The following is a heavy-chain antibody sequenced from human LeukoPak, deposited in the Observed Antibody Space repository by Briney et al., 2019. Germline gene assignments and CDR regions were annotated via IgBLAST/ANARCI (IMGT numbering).Heavy chain of an antibody. CDR3: ARTYSSSFLPFAVAGTEYFQH. D-gene: IGHD6-19*01. CDR2: INPNSGGT. J-gene: IGHJ1*01. Sequence: ASVKVSCKASGYTFTNYYVHWVRQAPGQGPEWMGRINPNSGGTNYAQKFQGRVTMTRDTSISTAYMELSRLRSDDTAVYYCARTYSSSFLPFAVAGTEYFQHWGQGTLVTVSS. CDR1: GYTFTNYY. V-gene: IGHV1-2*06.